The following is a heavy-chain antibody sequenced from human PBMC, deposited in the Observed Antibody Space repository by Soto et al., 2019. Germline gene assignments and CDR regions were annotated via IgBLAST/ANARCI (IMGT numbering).Heavy chain of an antibody. D-gene: IGHD5-12*01. J-gene: IGHJ4*02. CDR2: IHYNGNT. CDR3: AREGNLGRWLQPLDF. CDR1: GDSTSASS. V-gene: IGHV4-59*01. Sequence: PSETLSLTCTVSGDSTSASSWSWVRQPPGKGLEWIGNIHYNGNTKYSPSLKSRVTMSVDTSKNHFSLRLISVTAADTAIYFCAREGNLGRWLQPLDFWGQGTLVTVS.